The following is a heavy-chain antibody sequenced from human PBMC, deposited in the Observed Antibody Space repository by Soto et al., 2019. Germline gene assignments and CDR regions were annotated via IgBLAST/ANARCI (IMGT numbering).Heavy chain of an antibody. CDR2: IYYSGST. CDR1: GGSRSSYY. CDR3: ARAGSIAVAGNFDY. Sequence: SETLSLTCAVSGGSRSSYYWSWNRQPPGKGLEWIGYIYYSGSTNYNPSLKSRVTISVDTSKNQFSLKLSSVTAADTAVYYCARAGSIAVAGNFDYWGQGTLVTVSS. D-gene: IGHD6-19*01. V-gene: IGHV4-59*01. J-gene: IGHJ4*02.